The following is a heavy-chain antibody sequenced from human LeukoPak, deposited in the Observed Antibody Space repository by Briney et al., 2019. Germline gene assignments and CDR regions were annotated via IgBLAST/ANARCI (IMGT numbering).Heavy chain of an antibody. V-gene: IGHV4-59*01. J-gene: IGHJ4*02. CDR3: ARGDYGSGILYFDY. CDR2: IYYTGST. D-gene: IGHD3-10*01. Sequence: PSETLSLTCTGSGGSISGYYWSWVRQPPGKGLEWIAYIYYTGSTNYNPSLKSRVTVSVDKSSNQFSLKLNSVTAADTAVYYCARGDYGSGILYFDYWGQGTLVTVSS. CDR1: GGSISGYY.